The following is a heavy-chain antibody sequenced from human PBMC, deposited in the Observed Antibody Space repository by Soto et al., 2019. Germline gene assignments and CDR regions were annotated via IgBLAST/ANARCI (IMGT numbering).Heavy chain of an antibody. CDR3: ARDRVMDYGSGSYYRVGYFDY. CDR2: IWYDGSNK. CDR1: GFTFSSYG. J-gene: IGHJ4*02. V-gene: IGHV3-33*01. D-gene: IGHD3-10*01. Sequence: GGSLRLSCAASGFTFSSYGMHWVRQAPGKGLEWVAVIWYDGSNKYYADSVKGRFTISRDNSKNMLYLQMNSLRAEDTAVYYCARDRVMDYGSGSYYRVGYFDYWGQGTLVTVSS.